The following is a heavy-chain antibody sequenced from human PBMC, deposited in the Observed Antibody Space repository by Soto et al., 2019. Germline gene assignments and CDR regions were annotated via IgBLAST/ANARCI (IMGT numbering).Heavy chain of an antibody. CDR1: GGSISSYY. V-gene: IGHV4-59*01. J-gene: IGHJ4*02. CDR3: ARDAYGDDGLDY. D-gene: IGHD4-17*01. Sequence: PSETLSLTCTVSGGSISSYYWSWIRQPPGKGLEWIGYIYYSGSTNYNPSLKSRVTISVDTSKNQFSLKLSSVTAADTAVYYCARDAYGDDGLDYRGQGTLVTVSS. CDR2: IYYSGST.